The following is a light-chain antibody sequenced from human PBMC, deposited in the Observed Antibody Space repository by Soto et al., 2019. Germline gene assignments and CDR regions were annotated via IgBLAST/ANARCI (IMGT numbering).Light chain of an antibody. CDR1: RNINRK. CDR3: QQYYDYPPLI. V-gene: IGKV3-15*01. J-gene: IGKJ4*01. Sequence: EILMTQSPVTLSVSPGDRVTLSCRASRNINRKVAWYQQKPGQAPRLLISGASTRATGIPTRFSGSGSGTEFTLTLSNLQSEDFAVYYCQQYYDYPPLIFGGGTKVEIK. CDR2: GAS.